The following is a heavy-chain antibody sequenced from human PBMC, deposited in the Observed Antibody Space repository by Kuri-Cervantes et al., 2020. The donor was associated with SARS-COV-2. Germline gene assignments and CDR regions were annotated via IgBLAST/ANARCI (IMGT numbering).Heavy chain of an antibody. CDR3: AKPHYSKAYYYYGMDV. D-gene: IGHD4-11*01. Sequence: GESLKISCAASGFTFSRFGMHWVRQLPGKGLESVAVVSSDGVNQSYADSVKGRFTISRDNSKNTLYLQMNSLRAEDTAVYYCAKPHYSKAYYYYGMDVWGQGTTVTVSS. J-gene: IGHJ6*02. CDR2: VSSDGVNQ. V-gene: IGHV3-30*18. CDR1: GFTFSRFG.